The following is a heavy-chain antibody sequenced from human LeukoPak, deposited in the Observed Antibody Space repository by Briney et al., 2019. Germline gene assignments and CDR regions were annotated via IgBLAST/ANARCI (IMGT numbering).Heavy chain of an antibody. V-gene: IGHV4-39*01. CDR1: GGSISSSSYY. CDR3: ARTRYYYNSRSYGAPYYFDY. D-gene: IGHD3-10*01. CDR2: IYYSGST. Sequence: PSETLSLTCTVSGGSISSSSYYCGWIRQPPGKGLEWIGSIYYSGSTYYNPSLKSRVTISVDTSKNQFSLKLSSVTAADTAVYYCARTRYYYNSRSYGAPYYFDYWGQGTLVTVSS. J-gene: IGHJ4*02.